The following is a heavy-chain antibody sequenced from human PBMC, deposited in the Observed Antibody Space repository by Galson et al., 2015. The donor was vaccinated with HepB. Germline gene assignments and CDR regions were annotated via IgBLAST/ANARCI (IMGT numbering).Heavy chain of an antibody. Sequence: SLRLSCAASAFTFSSYAMSWVRQAPGKGLEWVSAISGSGGGTYYADSVKGRFTISRDNSKNTLYLQMNSLRAEDTAVYYCASQGANWNYVVYWGQGTLVTVSS. V-gene: IGHV3-23*01. CDR1: AFTFSSYA. J-gene: IGHJ4*02. CDR2: ISGSGGGT. CDR3: ASQGANWNYVVY. D-gene: IGHD1-1*01.